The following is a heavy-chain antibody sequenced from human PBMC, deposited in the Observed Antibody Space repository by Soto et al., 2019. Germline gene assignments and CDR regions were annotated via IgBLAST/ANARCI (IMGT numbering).Heavy chain of an antibody. Sequence: SFSGYYWTWIRQPPGTGLEWIGEINHSGSTNYNPSLKSRVTISVDTSKNQFSLKLTSVTAADTAVYYCARDKITGPFDYWGQGTLVTVSS. J-gene: IGHJ4*02. D-gene: IGHD2-8*02. CDR2: INHSGST. CDR1: SFSGYY. V-gene: IGHV4-34*01. CDR3: ARDKITGPFDY.